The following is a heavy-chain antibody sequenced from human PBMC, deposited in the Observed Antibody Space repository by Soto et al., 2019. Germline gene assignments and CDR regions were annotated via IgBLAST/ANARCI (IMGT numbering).Heavy chain of an antibody. CDR3: ASTTRYARGVATIGSYYY. J-gene: IGHJ4*02. V-gene: IGHV4-39*01. D-gene: IGHD5-12*01. CDR1: GGSISSSSYY. Sequence: SETLSLTCTVSGGSISSSSYYWGWIRQPPGKGLEWIGSIYYSGSTYYNPSLKSRVTISVDTSKNQFSLKLSSVTAADTAVYYCASTTRYARGVATIGSYYYWGQGTLVTVSS. CDR2: IYYSGST.